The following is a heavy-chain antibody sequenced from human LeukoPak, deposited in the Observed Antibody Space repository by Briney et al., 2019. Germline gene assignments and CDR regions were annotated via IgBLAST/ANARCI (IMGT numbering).Heavy chain of an antibody. Sequence: GASVKVSCKASGYTFTSYGISWVRQAPGQGLEWMGWINPNSGGTNYAQKFQGRVTMTRDTSISTAYMELSRLRSDDTAVYYCARGLRYYYDSSGYYGIDAFDIWGQGTMVTVSS. D-gene: IGHD3-22*01. CDR1: GYTFTSYG. CDR2: INPNSGGT. J-gene: IGHJ3*02. CDR3: ARGLRYYYDSSGYYGIDAFDI. V-gene: IGHV1-2*02.